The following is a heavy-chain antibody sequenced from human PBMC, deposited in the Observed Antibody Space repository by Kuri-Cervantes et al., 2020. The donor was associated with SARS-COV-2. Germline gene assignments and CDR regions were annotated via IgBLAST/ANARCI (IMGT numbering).Heavy chain of an antibody. D-gene: IGHD5-12*01. CDR1: GGSFSGYY. Sequence: SETLSLTCAVYGGSFSGYYWSWIRKPPGKGLEWIGEINHSGSTNCNPSLKSRVTISVDTSKNQFSLKLSSVTAADTAVYYCAREPPGWLRNSGENWYFDLWGRGTLVTVSS. V-gene: IGHV4-34*01. CDR2: INHSGST. CDR3: AREPPGWLRNSGENWYFDL. J-gene: IGHJ2*01.